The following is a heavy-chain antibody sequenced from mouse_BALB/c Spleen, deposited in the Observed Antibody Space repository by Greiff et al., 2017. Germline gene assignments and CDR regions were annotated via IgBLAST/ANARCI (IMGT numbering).Heavy chain of an antibody. CDR3: TRDQRYYGSIYGWFAY. CDR1: GFTFSSYT. V-gene: IGHV5-6-4*01. D-gene: IGHD1-1*01. Sequence: EVKLMESGGGLVKPGGSLKLSCAATGFTFSSYTMSWVRQTPEKRLEWVATISSGGSYTYYPDSVKGRFTISRDNAKNTLYLQMSSLKSEDTAMYYCTRDQRYYGSIYGWFAYWGQGTLVTVSA. J-gene: IGHJ3*01. CDR2: ISSGGSYT.